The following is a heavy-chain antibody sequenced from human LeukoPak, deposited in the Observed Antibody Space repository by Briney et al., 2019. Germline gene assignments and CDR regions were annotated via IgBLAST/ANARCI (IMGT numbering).Heavy chain of an antibody. J-gene: IGHJ3*02. CDR1: GFTFRSYA. CDR2: ISGSGGNT. V-gene: IGHV3-23*01. D-gene: IGHD1-26*01. CDR3: AKNKNSESYYDASDI. Sequence: GGSLRLSCAAFGFTFRSYAMSWVRQAPGKGLEWVSTISGSGGNTYHADSVKGRFTISRDNSKNTVYLQMNSLRAGDTAVYYCAKNKNSESYYDASDIWGQGTRVTVSS.